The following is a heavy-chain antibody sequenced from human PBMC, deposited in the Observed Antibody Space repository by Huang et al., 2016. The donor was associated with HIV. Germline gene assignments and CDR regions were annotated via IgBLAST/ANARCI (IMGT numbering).Heavy chain of an antibody. CDR2: SSYKGGKK. D-gene: IGHD4-4*01. J-gene: IGHJ4*02. CDR3: TREFTTSVQFFDL. V-gene: IGHV3-30*04. Sequence: QVKLVESGGGVVQPGISLRLSFAASGFLFRTLTFQGVRQAPGKGRAWVARSSYKGGKKFYADSVKGRFTISRDNSKNTVYLEVSSPRPEDSAVYYCTREFTTSVQFFDLWGQGTLVTVSS. CDR1: GFLFRTLT.